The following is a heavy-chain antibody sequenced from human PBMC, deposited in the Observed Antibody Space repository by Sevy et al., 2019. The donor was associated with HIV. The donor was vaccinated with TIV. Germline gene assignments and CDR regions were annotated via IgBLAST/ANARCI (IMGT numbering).Heavy chain of an antibody. J-gene: IGHJ6*04. CDR2: IYSGGST. Sequence: GGSLRLSCAASGFTVSSNYMSWVRQAPGKGLEWVSVIYSGGSTYYAVSLKGRFTISRDNSKNTLYLQMNILRAEDTAVYYCARTNWMDVWGKGTTVTVSS. CDR1: GFTVSSNY. V-gene: IGHV3-66*02. CDR3: ARTNWMDV.